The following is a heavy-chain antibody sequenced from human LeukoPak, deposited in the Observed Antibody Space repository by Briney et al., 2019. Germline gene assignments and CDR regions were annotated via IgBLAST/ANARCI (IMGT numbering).Heavy chain of an antibody. CDR1: GFTFSTYS. CDR2: ITSGSTDI. V-gene: IGHV3-21*01. CDR3: ARAPPRFDSSGYYPDY. D-gene: IGHD3-22*01. J-gene: IGHJ4*02. Sequence: PVGSLRLSCAASGFTFSTYSMNWVRQAPGQGLEWVSSITSGSTDIFYADSVKGRFTIPRDNAENSLFLQMDSLSAEDTALYYCARAPPRFDSSGYYPDYWGQGTLVTVPS.